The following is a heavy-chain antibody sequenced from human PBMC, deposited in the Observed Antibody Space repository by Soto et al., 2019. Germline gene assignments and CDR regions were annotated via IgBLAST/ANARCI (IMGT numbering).Heavy chain of an antibody. J-gene: IGHJ4*02. V-gene: IGHV1-18*01. Sequence: QVHLVQSGAEVKKPGASVKVSCKASGYTFTSYGITWVRQAPGQGLEWMGWISAHNGNTDYAQKLQGRVIVTRDTSTSPAYMELRSLLSDDSAVYYCARGRYGDYWGQGALVTVSS. D-gene: IGHD1-1*01. CDR1: GYTFTSYG. CDR2: ISAHNGNT. CDR3: ARGRYGDY.